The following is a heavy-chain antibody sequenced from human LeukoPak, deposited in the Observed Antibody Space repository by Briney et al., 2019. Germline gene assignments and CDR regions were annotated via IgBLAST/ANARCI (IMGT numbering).Heavy chain of an antibody. CDR1: GGSFSDYY. CDR3: ARGLSLVGATNDY. V-gene: IGHV4-34*01. J-gene: IGHJ4*02. CDR2: INHSGST. Sequence: SETLSLACAVYGGSFSDYYWSWIRQPPGKGLEWIGEINHSGSTNYNPSLKSRVTISVDTSKNQVSLKLSSVTAADTAVYYCARGLSLVGATNDYWGQGTLVTVSS. D-gene: IGHD1-26*01.